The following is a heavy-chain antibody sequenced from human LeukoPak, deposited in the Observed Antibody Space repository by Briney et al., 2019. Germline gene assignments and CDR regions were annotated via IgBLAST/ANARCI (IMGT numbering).Heavy chain of an antibody. CDR3: ARRRTVTTLDY. Sequence: SETLSLTCTVSGGSISSSIYYWGWIRQPPGKGLEWIGSVYYSGSTYYNPSLKSRVTISVDTSKNQFSLKLSSVTAADTAVYYCARRRTVTTLDYWGQGTLVTVSS. D-gene: IGHD4-11*01. CDR1: GGSISSSIYY. CDR2: VYYSGST. V-gene: IGHV4-39*01. J-gene: IGHJ4*02.